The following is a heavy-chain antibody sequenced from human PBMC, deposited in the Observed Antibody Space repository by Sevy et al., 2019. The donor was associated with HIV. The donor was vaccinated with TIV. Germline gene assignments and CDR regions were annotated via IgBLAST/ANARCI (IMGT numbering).Heavy chain of an antibody. CDR2: IRQDGNEI. CDR3: ARRYFDL. J-gene: IGHJ4*02. V-gene: IGHV3-7*03. Sequence: GGSLRLSCDASGFTFDMYWMQWVRQAPGKGLEWVANIRQDGNEIYYAASGRGRFTISRDNAKGSLYLQMNNWRVEDTATYYCARRYFDLWGQGTLVTVSS. CDR1: GFTFDMYW.